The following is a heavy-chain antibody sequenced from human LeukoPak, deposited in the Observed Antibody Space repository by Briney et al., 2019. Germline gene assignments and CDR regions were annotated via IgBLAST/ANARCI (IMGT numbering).Heavy chain of an antibody. V-gene: IGHV1-8*01. CDR1: GYTFTSYD. D-gene: IGHD6-13*01. J-gene: IGHJ4*02. Sequence: ASVKVSCKAFGYTFTSYDFNWVRQAPGQGPEWIGWMNPNSGTTGYAQKFQGRVTMTRDTSISTAYMDLSSLRSEDTAVYYCAREGLAAAGFDYWGQGTLVTVSS. CDR3: AREGLAAAGFDY. CDR2: MNPNSGTT.